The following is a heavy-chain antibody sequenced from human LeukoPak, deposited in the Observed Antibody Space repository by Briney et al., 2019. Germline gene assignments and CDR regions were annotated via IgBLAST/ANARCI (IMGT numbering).Heavy chain of an antibody. D-gene: IGHD1-26*01. CDR2: IYYSGST. J-gene: IGHJ3*02. CDR1: GGSISSYY. Sequence: PSETLSLTCTVSGGSISSYYWSWTRQPPGKGLEWIGYIYYSGSTNYNPSLKSRVTISVDTSKNQFSLKLSSVTAADTAVYYCARDPSGSYSPSRAFDIWGQGTMVTVSS. CDR3: ARDPSGSYSPSRAFDI. V-gene: IGHV4-59*01.